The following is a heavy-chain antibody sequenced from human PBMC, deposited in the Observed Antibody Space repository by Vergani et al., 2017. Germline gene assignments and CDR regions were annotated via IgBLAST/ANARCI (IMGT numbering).Heavy chain of an antibody. CDR2: NYTSGRT. CDR3: ARDLLDYGDYLYAFDI. Sequence: QVQLQESGPGLVKPSETLSLTCTVSGGSISSYYWSWIRQPAGKGLEWIGRNYTSGRTNYNPSLKSRVTMSVDTSKNQFSLKLSSVTAADTAVYYCARDLLDYGDYLYAFDIWGQGTMVTVSS. J-gene: IGHJ3*02. D-gene: IGHD4-17*01. V-gene: IGHV4-4*07. CDR1: GGSISSYY.